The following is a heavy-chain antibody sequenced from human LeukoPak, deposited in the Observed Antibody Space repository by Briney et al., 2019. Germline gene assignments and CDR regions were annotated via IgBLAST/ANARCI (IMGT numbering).Heavy chain of an antibody. Sequence: AASVKVSCKASGYTFTSYGISWVRQAPGQGLEWMGWISAYNGNTNYAQKLQGRVTMTTDTSTSTAYMELRSLRSDDTAVYYCARVPSSSSYYYYMDVWGKGTTVTVSS. CDR3: ARVPSSSSYYYYMDV. V-gene: IGHV1-18*01. CDR2: ISAYNGNT. D-gene: IGHD6-6*01. J-gene: IGHJ6*03. CDR1: GYTFTSYG.